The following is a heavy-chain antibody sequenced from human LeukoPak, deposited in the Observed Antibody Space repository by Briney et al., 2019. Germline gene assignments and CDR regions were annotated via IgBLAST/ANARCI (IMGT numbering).Heavy chain of an antibody. CDR3: ARHPMCSSGYYGY. CDR1: GYSFTSYW. V-gene: IGHV5-51*01. Sequence: GESLKISCKGSGYSFTSYWIGWVRQMPGKGLEWMGIIYPGDSDTRYSPSFQGQVTISANKSISTAYLQWSSLKASDTGMYYCARHPMCSSGYYGYGGQGTLVTVSS. CDR2: IYPGDSDT. D-gene: IGHD3-22*01. J-gene: IGHJ4*02.